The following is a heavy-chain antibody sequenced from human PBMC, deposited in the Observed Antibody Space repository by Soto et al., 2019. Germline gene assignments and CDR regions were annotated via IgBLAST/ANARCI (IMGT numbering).Heavy chain of an antibody. J-gene: IGHJ4*02. CDR3: ARVSNYDAFDY. D-gene: IGHD4-4*01. Sequence: QVQLVQSGAEVKKPGASVKVSCKASGYTFTDYFIHWVRQAPGQGLEWMGWINPNSGGTKYGQKFQGRVTMTRDTSISTAYMELSRLTSDDTAVYSCARVSNYDAFDYWGQGTLVTVSS. V-gene: IGHV1-2*02. CDR2: INPNSGGT. CDR1: GYTFTDYF.